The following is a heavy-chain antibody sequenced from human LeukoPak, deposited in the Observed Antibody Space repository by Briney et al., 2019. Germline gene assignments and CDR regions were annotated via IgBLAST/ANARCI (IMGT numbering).Heavy chain of an antibody. CDR3: AKIKVPVVATMGDYFDN. CDR2: ISSSGGTT. J-gene: IGHJ4*02. Sequence: PGGSLRLSCAASGFIFSNYAMTWVRQAPGKGLQWVSAISSSGGTTRYAVPVKGRFSISRDSSSNTLHLEMNRLRDEDTAVYYCAKIKVPVVATMGDYFDNWGRGTAVSVSS. CDR1: GFIFSNYA. D-gene: IGHD3-10*01. V-gene: IGHV3-23*01.